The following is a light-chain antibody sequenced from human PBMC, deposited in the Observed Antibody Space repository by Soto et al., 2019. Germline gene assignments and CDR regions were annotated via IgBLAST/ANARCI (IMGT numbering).Light chain of an antibody. Sequence: QSALTQPASVSGSPGQSITISCTGTSSDVGGYNYVSWYQQHPGKAPKLMMFEVSNRPSGVSNRFSGSRSGNTASLTISGLQSEDEAEYYSNSSTSSSTFVFGTGTKLTVL. J-gene: IGLJ1*01. CDR3: NSSTSSSTFV. V-gene: IGLV2-14*01. CDR1: SSDVGGYNY. CDR2: EVS.